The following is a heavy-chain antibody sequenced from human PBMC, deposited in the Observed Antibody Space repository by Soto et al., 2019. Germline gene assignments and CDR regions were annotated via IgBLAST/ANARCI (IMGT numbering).Heavy chain of an antibody. CDR1: GYTLTELS. CDR2: FDPEDGET. CDR3: ATAPRFKTYTQMSYYDILTGYEAPGYYYGMDV. D-gene: IGHD3-9*01. V-gene: IGHV1-24*01. Sequence: ASVKVSCKVSGYTLTELSMHWVRQAPGKGLEWMGGFDPEDGETIYAQKFQGRVTMTEDTSTDTAYMELSSLRSEDTAVYYCATAPRFKTYTQMSYYDILTGYEAPGYYYGMDVWGQGTTVTVSS. J-gene: IGHJ6*02.